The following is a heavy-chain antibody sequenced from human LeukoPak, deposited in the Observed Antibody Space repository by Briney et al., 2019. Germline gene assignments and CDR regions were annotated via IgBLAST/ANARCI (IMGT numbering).Heavy chain of an antibody. D-gene: IGHD1-26*01. J-gene: IGHJ4*02. CDR1: GFTVSSNY. CDR3: AKDREGYWELTFDY. CDR2: ISSTGGTT. V-gene: IGHV3-23*01. Sequence: GGSLRLSCAASGFTVSSNYMSWVRQAPGKGLEWVSSISSTGGTTYYADSVKGRFTISRDNSKNTLYLQMNSLRAEDTAVYYCAKDREGYWELTFDYWGQGTLVTVSS.